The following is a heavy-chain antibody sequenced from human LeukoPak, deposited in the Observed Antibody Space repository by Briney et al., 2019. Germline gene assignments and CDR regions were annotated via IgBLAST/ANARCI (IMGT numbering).Heavy chain of an antibody. CDR3: ARIYSSSWESDS. CDR1: GYTFTGYY. J-gene: IGHJ5*01. D-gene: IGHD6-13*01. V-gene: IGHV1-2*02. CDR2: INPLTGDT. Sequence: ASVKVSCKASGYTFTGYYMHWVRQAPGQGLEWMGWINPLTGDTNSAQKFQGRVTMTRDTSISTAYMELSRLRSDDTAVYYCARIYSSSWESDSWGQGTLVTVSS.